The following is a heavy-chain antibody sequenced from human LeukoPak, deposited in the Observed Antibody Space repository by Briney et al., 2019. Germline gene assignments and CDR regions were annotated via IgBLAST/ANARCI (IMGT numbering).Heavy chain of an antibody. J-gene: IGHJ4*02. Sequence: GGSLRLSCAASGFTFTSYVMNWVRQPPGKGLRWVEVISSDVSNKYYADSVKGRFTISRDNSKNTLYLQMNSLRPEDTAVYYCASKWYCGGDCYYQIDFWGQGTLVTVSS. CDR2: ISSDVSNK. CDR3: ASKWYCGGDCYYQIDF. CDR1: GFTFTSYV. D-gene: IGHD2-21*02. V-gene: IGHV3-30*03.